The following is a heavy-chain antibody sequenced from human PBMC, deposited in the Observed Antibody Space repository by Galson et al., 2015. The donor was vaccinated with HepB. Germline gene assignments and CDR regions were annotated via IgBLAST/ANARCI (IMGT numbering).Heavy chain of an antibody. D-gene: IGHD2-21*02. CDR3: ARAYCGGDCLSPDY. V-gene: IGHV3-7*01. CDR2: IKQDGSEK. Sequence: SLRLSCAASGFTFSSYWMSWVRQAPGKGLEWVANIKQDGSEKYYADSVRGRFTISRDNAKNSLYLQMNSLRDEDTAVYYCARAYCGGDCLSPDYWGQGTLVTVSS. CDR1: GFTFSSYW. J-gene: IGHJ4*02.